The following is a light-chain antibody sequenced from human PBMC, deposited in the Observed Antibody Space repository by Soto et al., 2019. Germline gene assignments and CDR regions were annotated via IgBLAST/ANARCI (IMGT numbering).Light chain of an antibody. CDR3: AAWEDSLNGPLYV. CDR2: SNN. J-gene: IGLJ1*01. CDR1: SSNIGSNT. Sequence: QSVLTQPPSASGTPGQRVTISCSGSSSNIGSNTVNWYQQLPGTAPKLLIYSNNQRPSGVPDRFSGSKSGTSASLAISGLQSEDEADYYCAAWEDSLNGPLYVFGTGTKLTVL. V-gene: IGLV1-44*01.